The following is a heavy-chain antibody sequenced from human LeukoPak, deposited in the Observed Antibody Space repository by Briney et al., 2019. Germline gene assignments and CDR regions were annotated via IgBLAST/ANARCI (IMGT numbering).Heavy chain of an antibody. Sequence: GGSLRLSCAASGFTFDDYAMHWVRQAPGKGLEWVSLISWDGGSTYYADSVKGRFTISRDNSKNSLYLQMNSLRAEDTALYYCAKERIVGATTRGRGYYFDYWGQGTLVTVSS. D-gene: IGHD1-26*01. J-gene: IGHJ4*02. V-gene: IGHV3-43D*03. CDR3: AKERIVGATTRGRGYYFDY. CDR1: GFTFDDYA. CDR2: ISWDGGST.